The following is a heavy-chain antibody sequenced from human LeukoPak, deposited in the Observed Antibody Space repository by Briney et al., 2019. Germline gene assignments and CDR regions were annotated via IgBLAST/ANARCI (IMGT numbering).Heavy chain of an antibody. Sequence: ASVKVSCHASGYNFITSGITWVRQAPGQGLEWMGWINSITGNPTYAQGLTGRFVFFWDTSVSTAYLQISSLKAEDTAIYYCARVRYTSGLYYFESWGQGTLVIVSS. CDR1: GYNFITSG. D-gene: IGHD6-19*01. V-gene: IGHV7-4-1*02. J-gene: IGHJ4*02. CDR3: ARVRYTSGLYYFES. CDR2: INSITGNP.